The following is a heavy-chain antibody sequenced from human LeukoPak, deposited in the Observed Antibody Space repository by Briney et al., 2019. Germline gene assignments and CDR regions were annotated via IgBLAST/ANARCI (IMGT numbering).Heavy chain of an antibody. J-gene: IGHJ4*02. CDR3: AGRYCSSTSCPLDY. D-gene: IGHD2-2*01. CDR1: GYTFTRYY. CDR2: INPSGGST. V-gene: IGHV1-46*01. Sequence: ASVQDSCKASGYTFTRYYMHWVRQAPGKGLEWMGIINPSGGSTSYAQKFQGRVTMTRDMSTSTVYMELSSLRSEDTAVYYCAGRYCSSTSCPLDYWGQGTLVTVSS.